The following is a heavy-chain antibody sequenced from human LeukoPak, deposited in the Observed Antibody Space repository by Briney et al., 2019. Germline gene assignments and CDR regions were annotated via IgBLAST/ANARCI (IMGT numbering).Heavy chain of an antibody. D-gene: IGHD3-22*01. V-gene: IGHV3-30*04. CDR3: AKGKHYYDSSGPQNVNGIAFDI. Sequence: GGSLRLSCAASGFTFSSYAMHWVRQAPGKGLEWVAVISYDGSNEYYADSVKGRFTISRDNSKNTLYLQMNSLRAEDTAVYYCAKGKHYYDSSGPQNVNGIAFDIWGQGTMVTVSS. CDR2: ISYDGSNE. J-gene: IGHJ3*02. CDR1: GFTFSSYA.